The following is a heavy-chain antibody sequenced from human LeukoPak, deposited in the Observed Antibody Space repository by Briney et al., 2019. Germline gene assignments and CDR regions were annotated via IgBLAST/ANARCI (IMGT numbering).Heavy chain of an antibody. CDR2: IFYTGRT. Sequence: SETLSLTCTVSGASMSSHYWTWIRQDPGTGLEWIGIIFYTGRTSYNPSLESRATISLDPSNNQFTLKLTSITAAATAVYYVAKADGSARPGFDSWGQGTLVTVSS. CDR3: AKADGSARPGFDS. J-gene: IGHJ4*02. D-gene: IGHD6-6*01. V-gene: IGHV4-59*11. CDR1: GASMSSHY.